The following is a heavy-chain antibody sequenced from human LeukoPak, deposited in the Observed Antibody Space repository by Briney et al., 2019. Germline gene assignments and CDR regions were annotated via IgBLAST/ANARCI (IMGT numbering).Heavy chain of an antibody. CDR3: AGDQRQLVFDY. Sequence: QAGGSLRLSCAASGFTFSSYSMNWVRQAPGKGLEWVSYISSSSSTIYYEDSVKGRFTISRDNAKNSLYLQMNSLRAEDTAVYYCAGDQRQLVFDYWGQGTLVTVSS. J-gene: IGHJ4*02. D-gene: IGHD6-6*01. V-gene: IGHV3-48*01. CDR2: ISSSSSTI. CDR1: GFTFSSYS.